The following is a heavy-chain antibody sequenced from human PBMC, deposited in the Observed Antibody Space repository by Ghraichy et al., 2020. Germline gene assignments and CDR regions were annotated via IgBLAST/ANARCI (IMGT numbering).Heavy chain of an antibody. V-gene: IGHV4-39*07. J-gene: IGHJ6*02. CDR2: IYYSGST. CDR1: GGSISSSSYY. Sequence: SETLSLTCTVSGGSISSSSYYWGWIRQPPGKGLEWIGSIYYSGSTYYNPSLRSRVTISVDTSKNQFSLKLSSVTAADTAGYYCARDRPSDSSGYVDVWGHGTTVTVSS. D-gene: IGHD3-22*01. CDR3: ARDRPSDSSGYVDV.